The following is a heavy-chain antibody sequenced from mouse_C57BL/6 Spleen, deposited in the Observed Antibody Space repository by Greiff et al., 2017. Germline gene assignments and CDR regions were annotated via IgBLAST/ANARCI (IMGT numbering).Heavy chain of an antibody. V-gene: IGHV3-6*01. CDR3: ARAPWPNYFDY. CDR1: GYSITSGYY. Sequence: EVQLQESGPGLVKPSQSLSLTCSVTGYSITSGYYWNWIRQFPGNKLEWMGYISYDGSNNYNPSLKNRISITRDTSKNQFFLKLNSVTTEDTATYYCARAPWPNYFDYWGQGTTLTVSS. J-gene: IGHJ2*01. CDR2: ISYDGSN.